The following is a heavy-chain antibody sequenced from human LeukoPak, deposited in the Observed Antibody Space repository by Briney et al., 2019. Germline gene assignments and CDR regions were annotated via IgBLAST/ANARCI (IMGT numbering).Heavy chain of an antibody. CDR2: IYYSGST. D-gene: IGHD3-10*01. V-gene: IGHV4-39*01. CDR3: ARHGYGSGSPTDWFDP. Sequence: SETLSLTCTVSGGSISSGAYFWGWIRQPLGKGLEWIGSIYYSGSTYYNPSLKSRVTISVDTSKNQFSLKLSSVTAADTAVYYCARHGYGSGSPTDWFDPWGQGTLVTVSS. CDR1: GGSISSGAYF. J-gene: IGHJ5*02.